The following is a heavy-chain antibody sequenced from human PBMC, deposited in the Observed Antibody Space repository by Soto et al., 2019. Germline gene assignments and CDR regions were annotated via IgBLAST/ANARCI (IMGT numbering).Heavy chain of an antibody. CDR2: INHSGST. CDR1: GGSFSGYY. V-gene: IGHV4-34*01. CDR3: ARGTKSIAARRPPDY. D-gene: IGHD6-6*01. Sequence: SETLSLTCAVYGGSFSGYYWSWIRQPPGKGLEWIGEINHSGSTNYNPSLKSRVTISVDTSKNQFSPKLSSVTAADTAVYYCARGTKSIAARRPPDYWGQGTLVTVSS. J-gene: IGHJ4*02.